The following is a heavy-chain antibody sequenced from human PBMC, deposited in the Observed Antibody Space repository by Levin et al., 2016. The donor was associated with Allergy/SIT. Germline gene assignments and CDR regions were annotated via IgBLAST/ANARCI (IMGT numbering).Heavy chain of an antibody. CDR2: IDPSDSYT. CDR3: AAWIVGAYYGDAFDI. Sequence: VRQMPGKGLEWLGRIDPSDSYTNYSPSFQGHVTISVDKSISTAYLQWSSLKASDTAMYYCAAWIVGAYYGDAFDIWGQGTMVTVSS. D-gene: IGHD1-26*01. V-gene: IGHV5-10-1*01. J-gene: IGHJ3*02.